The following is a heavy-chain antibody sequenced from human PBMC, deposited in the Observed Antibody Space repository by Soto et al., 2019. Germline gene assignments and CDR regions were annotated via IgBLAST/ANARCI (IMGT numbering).Heavy chain of an antibody. Sequence: ASVKVSCKASGYTFTSYYMHWVRQAPGQGLEWMGIINPSGGSTSYAQKLQGRVTMTRDTSTSTVYMELSSLRSEDTAVYYCARGSLGYCSGGSCYSPRINWFDPWGQGTLVTVSS. V-gene: IGHV1-46*01. D-gene: IGHD2-15*01. CDR2: INPSGGST. J-gene: IGHJ5*02. CDR3: ARGSLGYCSGGSCYSPRINWFDP. CDR1: GYTFTSYY.